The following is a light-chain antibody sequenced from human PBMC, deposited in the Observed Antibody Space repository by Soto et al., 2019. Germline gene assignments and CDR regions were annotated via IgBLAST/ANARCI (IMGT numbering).Light chain of an antibody. CDR2: GAS. J-gene: IGKJ4*01. Sequence: EIVLTQSPGTLSLSPGERATLSCRASQSVSNTQLSWYQQKPGQAPRLLIYGASIRATGIPDRFSGSGSGTDFSLTITRLEPEDFAVYFCQQYGSSPSFGGGTKVEIK. CDR1: QSVSNTQ. V-gene: IGKV3-20*01. CDR3: QQYGSSPS.